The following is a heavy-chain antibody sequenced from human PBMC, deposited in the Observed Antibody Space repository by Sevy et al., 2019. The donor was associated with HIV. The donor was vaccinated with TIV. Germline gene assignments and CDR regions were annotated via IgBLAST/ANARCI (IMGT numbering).Heavy chain of an antibody. V-gene: IGHV3-23*01. CDR3: AGISSIVVVVHI. CDR1: GFIFSGYV. J-gene: IGHJ3*02. CDR2: ISGSGGST. D-gene: IGHD2-2*01. Sequence: GGSLRLSCATSGFIFSGYVMSWVRQAPGKGLEWVSGISGSGGSTYYADSVKGRFTISRDNSKNMLYLQMDSLRVEDTAVYYCAGISSIVVVVHIWVQGTMVTVSS.